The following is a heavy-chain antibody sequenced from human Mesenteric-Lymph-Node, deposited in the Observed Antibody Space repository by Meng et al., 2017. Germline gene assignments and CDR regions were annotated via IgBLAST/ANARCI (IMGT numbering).Heavy chain of an antibody. CDR1: CGSICSCCDI. V-gene: IGHV4-61*01. CDR3: ARLEGAFDY. J-gene: IGHJ4*02. D-gene: IGHD4/OR15-4a*01. CDR2: NYKSGAT. Sequence: QQVSGGGLVRPSGALSNASCEACGSICSCCDICSVIRAPPGRVLWMVGSNYKSGATNYAPGLKGRVAISADTSMSQLSLNIKTMTAEETAVYYCARLEGAFDYWGQGTLVTVSS.